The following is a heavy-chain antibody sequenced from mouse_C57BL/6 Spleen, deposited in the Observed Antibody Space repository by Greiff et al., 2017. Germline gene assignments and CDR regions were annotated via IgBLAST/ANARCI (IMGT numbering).Heavy chain of an antibody. D-gene: IGHD2-5*01. CDR1: GFTFSSYA. CDR3: ADYSSYAIDD. Sequence: EVILVESGGGLVKPGGSLKLSCAASGFTFSSYAMSWVRQTPEKRLEWVATISDGGSYTYYPDNVKGRFTLSRDNAKNNLSLQLSHLQSEDTAMSECADYSSYAIDDWGQGTSLTVSS. V-gene: IGHV5-4*03. CDR2: ISDGGSYT. J-gene: IGHJ2*02.